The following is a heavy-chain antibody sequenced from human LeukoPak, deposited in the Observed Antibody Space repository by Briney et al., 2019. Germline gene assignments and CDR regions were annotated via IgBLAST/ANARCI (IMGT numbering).Heavy chain of an antibody. J-gene: IGHJ4*02. V-gene: IGHV4-59*08. CDR3: ARLSDRILGSYYFDY. D-gene: IGHD3-9*01. CDR1: GGSISSHY. CDR2: ISYSGCT. Sequence: SETLSLTCTVSGGSISSHYWNWIRQPPGKGLEWIGHISYSGCTNYNPSLKSRVTISVDTSKNHYSLKLSSVTAADTAVYYCARLSDRILGSYYFDYWGQGTLVTVSS.